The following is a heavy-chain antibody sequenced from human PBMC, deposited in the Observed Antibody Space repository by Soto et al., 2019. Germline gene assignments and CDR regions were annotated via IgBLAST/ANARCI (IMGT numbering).Heavy chain of an antibody. CDR2: IYYSGST. Sequence: QVQLQESGPGLVKPSQTLSLTCTVSGGSISSGGYYWSWIRQHPGKGLEWIGSIYYSGSTYYNPSLKSPVTISVDTSKNQFSLKLSSVTAADTAVYYCARFWRGPAAIYYYYGMDVWGQGTTVTVSS. D-gene: IGHD2-2*01. V-gene: IGHV4-31*01. J-gene: IGHJ6*02. CDR3: ARFWRGPAAIYYYYGMDV. CDR1: GGSISSGGYY.